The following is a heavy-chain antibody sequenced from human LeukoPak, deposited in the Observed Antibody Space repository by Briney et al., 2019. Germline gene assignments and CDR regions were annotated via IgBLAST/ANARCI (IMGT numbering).Heavy chain of an antibody. CDR3: ARESKSYDGSGYYHDY. V-gene: IGHV4-4*07. J-gene: IGHJ4*02. CDR2: IYTSGST. Sequence: SETLSLTCTVSGDSISSYYWSWIRQPAGKGLEWIGRIYTSGSTDYNPSLKGRVTMSVDTSKNQFSLKLSSVTAADTAVYYCARESKSYDGSGYYHDYWGQGPLVTVSS. CDR1: GDSISSYY. D-gene: IGHD3-22*01.